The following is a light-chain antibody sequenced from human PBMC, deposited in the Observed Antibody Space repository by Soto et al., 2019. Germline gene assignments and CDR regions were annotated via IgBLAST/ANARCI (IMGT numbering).Light chain of an antibody. CDR1: QDISSF. CDR2: AAS. J-gene: IGKJ4*01. V-gene: IGKV1-9*01. Sequence: DIQLTQSPSFLSASVGDRVTVTRRASQDISSFLAWYHQTPGKAPNLLIYAASTLQSGVPSRFSGSGSGTEFTLTISSLQPEDFATYYCQQLYSYPLTFGGGTKVEIK. CDR3: QQLYSYPLT.